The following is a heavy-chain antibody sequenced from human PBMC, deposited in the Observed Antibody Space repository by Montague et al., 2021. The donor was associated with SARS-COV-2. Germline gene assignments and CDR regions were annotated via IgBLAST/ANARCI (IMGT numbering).Heavy chain of an antibody. CDR1: GGSLSGYH. CDR2: IGPSGST. Sequence: SETRSLTCGVSGGSLSGYHLSWIRQPPGKGLEWIGEIGPSGSTNYNPSLKSRVIISLDTSKNQFSLKLSSVTAADTAVYYCARGLIDITMMVVVFTGASLYFDYWGQGILVTVSS. CDR3: ARGLIDITMMVVVFTGASLYFDY. V-gene: IGHV4-34*01. D-gene: IGHD3-22*01. J-gene: IGHJ4*02.